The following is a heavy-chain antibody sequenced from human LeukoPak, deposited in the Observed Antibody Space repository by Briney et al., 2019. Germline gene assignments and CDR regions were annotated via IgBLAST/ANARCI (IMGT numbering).Heavy chain of an antibody. D-gene: IGHD6-19*01. CDR2: IYYSGST. V-gene: IGHV4-59*12. CDR3: ARAYNSGWYDY. Sequence: SETLSLTCTVSGGSISSYYWSWIRQPPGKGLEWIGYIYYSGSTNYNPSLKSRVTMSVDTSKKQFSLKLSSVTAADTAVYYCARAYNSGWYDYWGQGTLVTVSS. CDR1: GGSISSYY. J-gene: IGHJ4*02.